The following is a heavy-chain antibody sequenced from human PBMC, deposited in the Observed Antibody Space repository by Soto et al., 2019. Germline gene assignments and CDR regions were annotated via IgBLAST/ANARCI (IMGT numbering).Heavy chain of an antibody. CDR2: IYPGDSDT. CDR3: ASPLLYCSSTSCSPPRAYAFDI. J-gene: IGHJ3*02. V-gene: IGHV5-51*01. D-gene: IGHD2-2*01. CDR1: GYSFTSYW. Sequence: GESLKISCKGSGYSFTSYWIGWVRQMPGKGLEWMGIIYPGDSDTRYSPSFQGQVTISADKSISTAYLQWSSLKASDTAMYYCASPLLYCSSTSCSPPRAYAFDIWGQGTMVTVSS.